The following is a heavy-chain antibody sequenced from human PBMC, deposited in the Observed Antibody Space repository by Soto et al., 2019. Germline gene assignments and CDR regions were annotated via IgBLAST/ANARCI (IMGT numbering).Heavy chain of an antibody. D-gene: IGHD3-10*01. Sequence: SETLSLTCSVSGGSMSEYFRSWIRQSPGKGLEWIGYIYYLGSTDYNPSLKSRVTISVDTSKRQFSLRLTSVTAADTAVYYCARDGYDGSGSPYPAYWGPGTLVT. CDR2: IYYLGST. V-gene: IGHV4-59*01. CDR3: ARDGYDGSGSPYPAY. J-gene: IGHJ4*02. CDR1: GGSMSEYF.